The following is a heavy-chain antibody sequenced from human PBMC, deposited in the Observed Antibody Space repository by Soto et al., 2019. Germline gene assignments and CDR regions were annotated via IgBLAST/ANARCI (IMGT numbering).Heavy chain of an antibody. CDR3: ATVTPTCCSITSCRFRFDP. CDR2: FDPDGGKT. D-gene: IGHD2-2*01. V-gene: IGHV1-24*01. J-gene: IGHJ5*02. Sequence: ASVKVSCKASGYTLTRLYIHWVRQAPGQGLEWMGGFDPDGGKTIYAQKFQGRVTMTGDTSIGTAYMELSSLRSEDTAVYYCATVTPTCCSITSCRFRFDPWGQGTLVTVSP. CDR1: GYTLTRLY.